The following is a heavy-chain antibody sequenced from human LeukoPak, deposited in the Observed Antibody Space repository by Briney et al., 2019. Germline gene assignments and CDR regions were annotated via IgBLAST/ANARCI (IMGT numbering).Heavy chain of an antibody. CDR3: ARGCSGGSCYSYYYYYMDV. J-gene: IGHJ6*03. D-gene: IGHD2-15*01. CDR2: INPNSGGT. Sequence: ASVKVSRKASGYTFTCYYMHWVRQAPGQGLEWMGWINPNSGGTNYAQKFQGRVTMTRDTSISTAYMELSRLRSDDTAVYCCARGCSGGSCYSYYYYYMDVWGKGTTVTVSS. CDR1: GYTFTCYY. V-gene: IGHV1-2*02.